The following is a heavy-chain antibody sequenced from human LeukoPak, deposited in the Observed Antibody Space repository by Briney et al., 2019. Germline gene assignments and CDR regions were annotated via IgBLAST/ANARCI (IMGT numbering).Heavy chain of an antibody. Sequence: PSETLSLTCTVSGGSMSSYYWSWIRQPAGKGLEWIGRIYSSGSTNYNPSLKSRVTISVDTSKNQFSLKLSSVTAADTAMYYCARSYYYDSSGSKDAFDIWGQGTMVTVSS. CDR3: ARSYYYDSSGSKDAFDI. D-gene: IGHD3-22*01. V-gene: IGHV4-4*07. J-gene: IGHJ3*02. CDR1: GGSMSSYY. CDR2: IYSSGST.